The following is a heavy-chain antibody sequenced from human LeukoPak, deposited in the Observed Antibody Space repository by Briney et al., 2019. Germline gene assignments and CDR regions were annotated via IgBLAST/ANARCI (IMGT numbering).Heavy chain of an antibody. J-gene: IGHJ4*02. Sequence: ASVKVSCKASGYTFTSYDINWVRQATGQGLEWMGWMNPNSGNTGYAQKFQGRVTITRNTSISTAYMELSSLRSEDTAVYYCARGRHLYISAIFGVVRGIYSDYWGQGTLVTVSS. CDR2: MNPNSGNT. CDR1: GYTFTSYD. V-gene: IGHV1-8*03. D-gene: IGHD3-3*01. CDR3: ARGRHLYISAIFGVVRGIYSDY.